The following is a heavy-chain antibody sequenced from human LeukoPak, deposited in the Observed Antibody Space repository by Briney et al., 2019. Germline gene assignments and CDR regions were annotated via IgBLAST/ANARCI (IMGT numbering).Heavy chain of an antibody. D-gene: IGHD5-12*01. CDR3: ARGPLGGYSGYGAFDI. Sequence: GASAKVSCKASGGTFSSYAISWVRQAPGQGLEWMGGIIPIFGTADYAQKFQGRVTITADKSTSTAYMELSSLRSEDTAVYYCARGPLGGYSGYGAFDIWGQGTMVTVSS. V-gene: IGHV1-69*06. CDR2: IIPIFGTA. J-gene: IGHJ3*02. CDR1: GGTFSSYA.